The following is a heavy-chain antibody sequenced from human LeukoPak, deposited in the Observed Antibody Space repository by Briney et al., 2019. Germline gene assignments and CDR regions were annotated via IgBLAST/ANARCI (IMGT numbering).Heavy chain of an antibody. J-gene: IGHJ4*02. CDR3: AKDIAVAGTGVGLFDY. Sequence: GGSLRLSCAASGFTFSSYSMNWVRQAPGKGLEWVSSISSSSSYIYYADSVKGRFTISRDNAKNSLYLQMNSLRAEDTAVYYCAKDIAVAGTGVGLFDYWGQGTLVTVSS. CDR1: GFTFSSYS. V-gene: IGHV3-21*01. D-gene: IGHD6-19*01. CDR2: ISSSSSYI.